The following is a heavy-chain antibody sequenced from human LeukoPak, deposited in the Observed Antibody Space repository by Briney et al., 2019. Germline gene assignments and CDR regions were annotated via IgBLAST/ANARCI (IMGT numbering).Heavy chain of an antibody. CDR1: GFTFSSYW. V-gene: IGHV3-74*01. D-gene: IGHD6-19*01. CDR3: AKAYSSHYYYYYGMDV. J-gene: IGHJ6*02. Sequence: PGGSLRLSCAASGFTFSSYWMHWVRQAPGKGLVWISRINGDGTTIYYADSVKGRFTISRDNAKNTLYLQMNSLRAEDTAVYYCAKAYSSHYYYYYGMDVWGQGTTVTVSS. CDR2: INGDGTTI.